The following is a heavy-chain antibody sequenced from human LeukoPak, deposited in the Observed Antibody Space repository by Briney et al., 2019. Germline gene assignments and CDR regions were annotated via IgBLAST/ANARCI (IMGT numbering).Heavy chain of an antibody. D-gene: IGHD6-19*01. Sequence: GGSLRLSCAASGFTFSTYVMNWVRQASGKGLEWVGRITSKPNSYATVYAASVKGRFTISSDESKNTAYLQMNSLKTEDTAVYYCTSGSGWYSPDYWGQGTLVTVSS. J-gene: IGHJ4*02. CDR3: TSGSGWYSPDY. CDR1: GFTFSTYV. CDR2: ITSKPNSYAT. V-gene: IGHV3-73*01.